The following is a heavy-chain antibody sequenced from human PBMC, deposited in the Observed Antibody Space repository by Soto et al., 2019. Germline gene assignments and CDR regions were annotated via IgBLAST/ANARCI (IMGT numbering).Heavy chain of an antibody. J-gene: IGHJ4*02. Sequence: LPETLSLTCTVSGGSISSYYWSWIRQPPGKGLEWIGYIYYSGSTNYNPSLKSRVTISVDTSKNQFSLKLSSVTAADTAVYYCAREREVTGNFDYWGQGTLVTVSS. CDR3: AREREVTGNFDY. V-gene: IGHV4-59*01. D-gene: IGHD3-10*01. CDR1: GGSISSYY. CDR2: IYYSGST.